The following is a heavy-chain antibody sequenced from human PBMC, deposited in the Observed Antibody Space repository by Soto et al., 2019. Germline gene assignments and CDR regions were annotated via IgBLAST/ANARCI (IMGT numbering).Heavy chain of an antibody. Sequence: QVQLQESGPGVVKPSGTLSLTCGVSGDSINSSHWWSWVRQPPGKGLEWIGQISHSGSTNYNPSLTSRVTISVDKSKNHFSLKLTSVTAADTAVYYCAARHFWSGPWTHTRLDYWGQGTLVTVPS. D-gene: IGHD3-3*02. J-gene: IGHJ4*02. CDR1: GDSINSSHW. CDR3: AARHFWSGPWTHTRLDY. V-gene: IGHV4-4*02. CDR2: ISHSGST.